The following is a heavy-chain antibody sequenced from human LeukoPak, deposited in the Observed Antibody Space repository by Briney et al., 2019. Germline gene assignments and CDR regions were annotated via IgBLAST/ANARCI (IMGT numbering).Heavy chain of an antibody. D-gene: IGHD3-22*01. CDR1: GGSISSGSYY. CDR2: RYTSANS. CDR3: ARGREDYYDSTRFDY. J-gene: IGHJ4*02. Sequence: PSETLSLTCTVSGGSISSGSYYWSWIRQPAGNELEWFVSRYTSANSDNNTSPKSRVTIFVDTSKNHFTIKLRYVTAAETAVYYCARGREDYYDSTRFDYWGQGTLVTVSS. V-gene: IGHV4-61*02.